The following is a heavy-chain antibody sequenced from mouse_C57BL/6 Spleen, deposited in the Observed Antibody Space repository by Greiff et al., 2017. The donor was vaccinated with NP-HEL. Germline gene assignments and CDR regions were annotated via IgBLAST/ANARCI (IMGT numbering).Heavy chain of an antibody. J-gene: IGHJ3*01. CDR1: GYAFSSYW. CDR3: ARDSSGSLY. V-gene: IGHV1-80*01. CDR2: LYPGDGDT. Sequence: VQGVESGAELVKPGASVKISCKASGYAFSSYWMNWVKQRPGKGLEWIGQLYPGDGDTNYNGKFKGKATLTADKSSSTAYMQLSSLTSEDSAVYFCARDSSGSLYWGQGTLVTVSA. D-gene: IGHD3-2*02.